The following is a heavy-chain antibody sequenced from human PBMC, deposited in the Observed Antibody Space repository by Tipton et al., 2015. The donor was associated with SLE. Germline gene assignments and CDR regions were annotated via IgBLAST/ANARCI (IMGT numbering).Heavy chain of an antibody. J-gene: IGHJ4*02. D-gene: IGHD6-13*01. V-gene: IGHV3-33*06. CDR1: GFTFSSYG. CDR2: IWYDGSNK. Sequence: SGFTFSSYGMHWVRQAPGKGLEWVAVIWYDGSNKYYADSVKGRFTISRDNSKNTLYLQMNSLRAEDTAVYYCAKVLPPYSSSWYFDYWGQGTLVTVSS. CDR3: AKVLPPYSSSWYFDY.